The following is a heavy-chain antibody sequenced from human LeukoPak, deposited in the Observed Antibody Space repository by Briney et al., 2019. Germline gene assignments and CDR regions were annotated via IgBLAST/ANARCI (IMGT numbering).Heavy chain of an antibody. CDR3: ARDKYSKTMDV. J-gene: IGHJ6*02. CDR1: GFTFSDYY. V-gene: IGHV3-11*01. D-gene: IGHD6-6*01. Sequence: GGSLRLSCAASGFTFSDYYMSWIRQAPGKGLEWVSFISSSGSTIYYADSVKGRFTISRDNAKNSLYLQMNSLRAEDTAVYYCARDKYSKTMDVWGQGTTVTVSS. CDR2: ISSSGSTI.